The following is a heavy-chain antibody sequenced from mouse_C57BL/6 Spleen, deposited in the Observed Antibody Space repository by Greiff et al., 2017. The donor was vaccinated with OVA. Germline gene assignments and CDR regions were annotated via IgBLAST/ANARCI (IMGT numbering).Heavy chain of an antibody. D-gene: IGHD1-1*01. CDR3: ARVANYYGSSYGDY. J-gene: IGHJ2*01. CDR1: GFSLSTFGMG. Sequence: VPLKVSGPGILQPSQSLSLSCSSSGFSLSTFGMGVGWLRPPSGMGLVWLAHIWWGDDEYYNPALKSGLIISKETTKNQVFLKIANVDTADTATYYCARVANYYGSSYGDYWGQGTTLTVSS. V-gene: IGHV8-8*01. CDR2: IWWGDDE.